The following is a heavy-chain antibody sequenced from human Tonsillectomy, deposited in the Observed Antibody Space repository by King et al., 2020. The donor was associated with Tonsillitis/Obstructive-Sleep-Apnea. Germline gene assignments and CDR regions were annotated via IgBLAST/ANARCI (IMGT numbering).Heavy chain of an antibody. V-gene: IGHV3-30*14. CDR3: ARDIITMVRGINLGGMDV. CDR1: GFTFSTYI. D-gene: IGHD3-10*01. CDR2: ISYDGSNK. J-gene: IGHJ6*02. Sequence: VQLVESGGGVVQPGRSLRLSCAASGFTFSTYIMHWVRQAPGKGLEWVAVISYDGSNKYYADSVKGRFTISRDNSKNTLYLQMNSLRAEDTAVYYCARDIITMVRGINLGGMDVWGQGTTVTVFS.